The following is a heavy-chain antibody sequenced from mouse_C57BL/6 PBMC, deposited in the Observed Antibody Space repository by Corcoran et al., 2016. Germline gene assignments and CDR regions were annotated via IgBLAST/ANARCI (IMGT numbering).Heavy chain of an antibody. Sequence: EVQLQQSGPVLVKPGASVKMSCKASGYTFTDYYMNWVKQSHGKSLEWIGVINPYNGGTSYNQKFKGKATLTVDKSSSTAYMELNSLTSEDSAVYYCAIYDGYPYAMDYWGQGTSVTVSS. CDR3: AIYDGYPYAMDY. CDR2: INPYNGGT. D-gene: IGHD2-3*01. V-gene: IGHV1-19*01. J-gene: IGHJ4*01. CDR1: GYTFTDYY.